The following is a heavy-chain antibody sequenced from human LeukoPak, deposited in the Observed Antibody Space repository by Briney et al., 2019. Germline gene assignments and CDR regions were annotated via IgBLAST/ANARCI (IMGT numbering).Heavy chain of an antibody. CDR2: ISYDGSNK. V-gene: IGHV3-30*18. Sequence: GGSLRLSCAASGFTFSSYGMHWVRQAPGKGLGWVAVISYDGSNKYYADSVKGRFTISRDNSKNTLYLQMNSLRAEDTAVYYCAKSGLVGYSGYVYYFDYWGQGTLVTVSS. J-gene: IGHJ4*02. CDR1: GFTFSSYG. D-gene: IGHD5-12*01. CDR3: AKSGLVGYSGYVYYFDY.